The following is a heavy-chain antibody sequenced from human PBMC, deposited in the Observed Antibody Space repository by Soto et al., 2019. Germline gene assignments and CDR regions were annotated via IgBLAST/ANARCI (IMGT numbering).Heavy chain of an antibody. Sequence: SVKVSCKASGGTFSSYAISWVRQAPGQGLEWMGGIIPIFGTANYAQKFQGRVTITADESTSTAYMELSSLRSEDTAVYYCARDYGSGSLGAFDIRGQGTMVTVSS. CDR2: IIPIFGTA. CDR3: ARDYGSGSLGAFDI. V-gene: IGHV1-69*13. J-gene: IGHJ3*02. D-gene: IGHD3-10*01. CDR1: GGTFSSYA.